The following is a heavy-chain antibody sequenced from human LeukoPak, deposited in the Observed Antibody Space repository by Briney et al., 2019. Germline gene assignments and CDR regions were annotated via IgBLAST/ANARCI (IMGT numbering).Heavy chain of an antibody. CDR1: GYTFTSYG. Sequence: ASVKVSCKASGYTFTSYGISWVRQAPGQGLEWMGWISAYNGNTNYAQKLQGRVTMTTDTSTSTAYMELRSLRSEDTAVYYCARQGETYYYDSSGYYYDYWGQGTLVTVSS. D-gene: IGHD3-22*01. V-gene: IGHV1-18*01. CDR2: ISAYNGNT. CDR3: ARQGETYYYDSSGYYYDY. J-gene: IGHJ4*02.